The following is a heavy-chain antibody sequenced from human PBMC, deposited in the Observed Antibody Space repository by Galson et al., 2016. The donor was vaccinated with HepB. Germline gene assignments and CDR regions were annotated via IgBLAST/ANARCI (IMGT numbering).Heavy chain of an antibody. J-gene: IGHJ4*02. V-gene: IGHV3-23*01. CDR3: AKVGRFGSGSFLKPFDS. Sequence: SLRLSCAASGFAFVNYAMNWVRQAPGKGLEWVSGISESGVTTYYATSVRGRSTISRDNSSNTLFLQMNSPRVEDTAVYYCAKVGRFGSGSFLKPFDSWGQGILVTVSS. CDR1: GFAFVNYA. D-gene: IGHD3-10*01. CDR2: ISESGVTT.